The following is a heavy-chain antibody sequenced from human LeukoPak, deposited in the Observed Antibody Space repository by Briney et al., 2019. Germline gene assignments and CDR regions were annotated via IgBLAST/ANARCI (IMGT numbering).Heavy chain of an antibody. Sequence: GRSLRLSCAASGFTFDDYAMHWVRQAPGKGLEWVSGISWNSGSIGYADSVKGRFTISRDNAKNSLYLQMNSLRAEDTALYYCAKDMSVGYSYGYGIDYWGRGTLVTVSS. CDR2: ISWNSGSI. CDR1: GFTFDDYA. V-gene: IGHV3-9*01. D-gene: IGHD5-18*01. J-gene: IGHJ4*02. CDR3: AKDMSVGYSYGYGIDY.